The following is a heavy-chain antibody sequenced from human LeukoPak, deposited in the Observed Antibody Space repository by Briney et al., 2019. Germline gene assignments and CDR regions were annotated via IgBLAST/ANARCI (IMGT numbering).Heavy chain of an antibody. D-gene: IGHD2-21*01. CDR1: GFTFSSYA. Sequence: TGGSLRLSCAASGFTFSSYAMSWVRQAPGKGLEWVSAISGSGGSTYYADSVKGRFTISRDNSKNTLYLQMNSLRAEDTAVYYCAKDGIYCGGDCYSAGAFDIWGQGTMDTVSS. CDR2: ISGSGGST. CDR3: AKDGIYCGGDCYSAGAFDI. V-gene: IGHV3-23*01. J-gene: IGHJ3*02.